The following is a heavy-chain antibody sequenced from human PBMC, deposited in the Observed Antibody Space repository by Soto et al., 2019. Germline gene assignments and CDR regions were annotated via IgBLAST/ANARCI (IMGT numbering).Heavy chain of an antibody. D-gene: IGHD2-15*01. V-gene: IGHV4-59*08. J-gene: IGHJ1*01. CDR2: IYYSGST. CDR3: ARGYCSGGSCYSEYFQH. CDR1: GGSISSYY. Sequence: SETLSLTCTVSGGSISSYYWSWIRQPPGKGLEWIGYIYYSGSTNYNPSLKSRVTISVDTSKNQFSLKLSSVTAADTAVYYCARGYCSGGSCYSEYFQHWGQRTLVTVSS.